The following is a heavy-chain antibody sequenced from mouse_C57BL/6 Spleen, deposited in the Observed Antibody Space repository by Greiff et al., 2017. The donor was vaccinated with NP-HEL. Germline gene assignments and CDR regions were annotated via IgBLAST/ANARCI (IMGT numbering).Heavy chain of an antibody. D-gene: IGHD1-1*01. CDR2: IYPGDGDT. V-gene: IGHV1-80*01. Sequence: QVQLKESGAELVKPGASVKISCKASGYAFSSYWMNWVKQRPGKGLEWIGQIYPGDGDTNYNGKFKGKATQTADKSSSTAYMQLSSLTSEDSAVYFCARGDYGSPYFDYWGQGTTLTVSS. J-gene: IGHJ2*01. CDR1: GYAFSSYW. CDR3: ARGDYGSPYFDY.